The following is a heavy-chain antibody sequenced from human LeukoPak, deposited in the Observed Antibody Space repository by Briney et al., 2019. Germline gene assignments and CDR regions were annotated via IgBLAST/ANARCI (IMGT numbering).Heavy chain of an antibody. J-gene: IGHJ4*02. D-gene: IGHD6-13*01. CDR3: ATTSIAAAVPGCFDY. CDR1: GFTVSSNY. V-gene: IGHV3-66*01. Sequence: GGSLRLSCAASGFTVSSNYISWVRQAPGKGLEWVSVIYSGGNTYYADSVKGRFTISSDNSKNTLYLQMNSLRAEDTAVYYCATTSIAAAVPGCFDYWGQGTLVTVFS. CDR2: IYSGGNT.